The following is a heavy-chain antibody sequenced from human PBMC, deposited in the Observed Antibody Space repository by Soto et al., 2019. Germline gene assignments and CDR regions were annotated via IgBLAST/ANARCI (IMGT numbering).Heavy chain of an antibody. CDR3: ARGNYYDSSGYYFYY. CDR1: GFTVSSNY. D-gene: IGHD3-22*01. J-gene: IGHJ4*02. CDR2: IYSGGST. Sequence: GGSLRLSCAASGFTVSSNYMSWVRQAPGKGLEWVSVIYSGGSTYYADSVKGRFTISRDNSKNTLYLQMNSLRAEDTAVYYCARGNYYDSSGYYFYYWGQGTLVTVSS. V-gene: IGHV3-53*01.